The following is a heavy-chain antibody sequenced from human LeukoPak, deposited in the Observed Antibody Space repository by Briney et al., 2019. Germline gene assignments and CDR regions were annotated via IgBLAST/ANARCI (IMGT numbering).Heavy chain of an antibody. D-gene: IGHD6-25*01. CDR1: GFTVSSNY. CDR3: ARSAAYWYFDL. J-gene: IGHJ2*01. V-gene: IGHV3-53*01. Sequence: GGSLRLSCAASGFTVSSNYMSWVRQAPGKGLEWVSVIYSGGSIYYADSVKGRFTISRDNAKNSLYLQMNSLRAEDTAVYYCARSAAYWYFDLWGRGTLVTVSS. CDR2: IYSGGSI.